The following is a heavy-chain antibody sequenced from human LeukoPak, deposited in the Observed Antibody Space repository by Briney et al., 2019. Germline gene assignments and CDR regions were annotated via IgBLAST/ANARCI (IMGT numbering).Heavy chain of an antibody. J-gene: IGHJ6*03. D-gene: IGHD3-22*01. CDR2: IRYDGSNK. CDR1: GFTFSSYG. Sequence: TGGSLRLSCAASGFTFSSYGMHWVRQAPGKGLEWVAFIRYDGSNKYYADSVKGRFTISRDNSKNTLYVQMNSLRAEDTAVYYCARDRGNYYDSSGSNKGGGEYYYYYMDVWGKGTTVTVSS. CDR3: ARDRGNYYDSSGSNKGGGEYYYYYMDV. V-gene: IGHV3-30*02.